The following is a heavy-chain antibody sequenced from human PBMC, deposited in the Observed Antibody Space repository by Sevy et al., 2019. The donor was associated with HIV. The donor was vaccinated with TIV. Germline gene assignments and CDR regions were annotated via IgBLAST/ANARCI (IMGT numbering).Heavy chain of an antibody. CDR2: IWYDGTNR. J-gene: IGHJ4*02. V-gene: IGHV3-33*01. CDR3: AREDIRVAGIGYYFHS. D-gene: IGHD6-19*01. Sequence: GGSLRLSCAASGFSISGYGMHSVRQAPGKWLEWVAVIWYDGTNREYADYVKGRFTISRDNSKNTLYLQMNSLRVEDTAVYYCAREDIRVAGIGYYFHSWGQGTLVTVSS. CDR1: GFSISGYG.